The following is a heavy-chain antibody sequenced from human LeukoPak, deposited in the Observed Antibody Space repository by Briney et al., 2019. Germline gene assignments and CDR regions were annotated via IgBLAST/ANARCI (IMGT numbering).Heavy chain of an antibody. CDR3: ARLLYDYFTGSYYYLDY. CDR1: GGSISDNDYS. CDR2: IHYSGTT. Sequence: PSETLSLTCNVSGGSISDNDYSWDWIRQPPGKGLEWMGCIHYSGTTYSNPSLKSRVTLSVDTSKNQFSLQLSSVAAADTAVYYCARLLYDYFTGSYYYLDYWGQGTLVTVSS. J-gene: IGHJ4*02. D-gene: IGHD3-9*01. V-gene: IGHV4-39*07.